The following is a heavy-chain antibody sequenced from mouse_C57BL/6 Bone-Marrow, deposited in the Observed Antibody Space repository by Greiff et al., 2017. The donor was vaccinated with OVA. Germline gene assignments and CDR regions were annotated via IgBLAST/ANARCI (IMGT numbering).Heavy chain of an antibody. CDR2: IDPEDGET. Sequence: EVQLQQSGAELVKPGASVKLSCTASGFNINDYYMHWVKQRTEQGLEWIGRIDPEDGETKYAPKFQGKATITADTSSNTAYMQLSSLTSEDSAVYYCARNYGSSFYVDYWGQGTTLAVSS. D-gene: IGHD1-1*01. J-gene: IGHJ2*01. V-gene: IGHV14-2*01. CDR1: GFNINDYY. CDR3: ARNYGSSFYVDY.